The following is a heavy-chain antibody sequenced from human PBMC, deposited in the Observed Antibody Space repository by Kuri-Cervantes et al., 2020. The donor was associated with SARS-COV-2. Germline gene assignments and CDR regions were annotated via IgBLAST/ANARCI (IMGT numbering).Heavy chain of an antibody. Sequence: GESLKSSCAASGFTFSSYAMHWVRQAPGKGLEWVAVISYDGSNKYYADSVKGRFTISRDNSKNTPYLQMNSLRAEDTAVYYCARDHRDGYNWSSFFGGMDVWGQGTTVTVSS. CDR1: GFTFSSYA. CDR2: ISYDGSNK. V-gene: IGHV3-30-3*01. D-gene: IGHD5-24*01. CDR3: ARDHRDGYNWSSFFGGMDV. J-gene: IGHJ6*02.